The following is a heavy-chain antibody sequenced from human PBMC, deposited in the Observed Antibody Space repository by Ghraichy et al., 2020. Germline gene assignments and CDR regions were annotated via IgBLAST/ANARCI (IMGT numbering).Heavy chain of an antibody. V-gene: IGHV3-7*01. CDR3: ARDTYYYDQGRLGGYYYYGMDV. Sequence: GGSLRLSCAASGFTFSSYWMSWVRQAPGKGLEWVANIKQDGSEKYYVDSVKGRFTISRDNAKNSLYLQMNSLRAEDTAVYYCARDTYYYDQGRLGGYYYYGMDVWGQGTTVTVSS. CDR2: IKQDGSEK. D-gene: IGHD3-22*01. CDR1: GFTFSSYW. J-gene: IGHJ6*02.